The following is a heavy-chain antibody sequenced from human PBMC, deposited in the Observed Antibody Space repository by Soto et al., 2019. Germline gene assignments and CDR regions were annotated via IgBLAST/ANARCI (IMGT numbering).Heavy chain of an antibody. CDR3: ARQASYWHGGGGWFDP. J-gene: IGHJ5*02. D-gene: IGHD2-8*02. Sequence: EVQLVESGGGLVQPGGSLRLSCAASGFTFSAYDMHWVRQPTGKGLEWVSAIGTQHDTYYPDSVKGRFTISRENAKNSLYLQMNSLRTGDTAVYYWARQASYWHGGGGWFDPWGQGTLVTVSS. CDR2: IGTQHDT. V-gene: IGHV3-13*01. CDR1: GFTFSAYD.